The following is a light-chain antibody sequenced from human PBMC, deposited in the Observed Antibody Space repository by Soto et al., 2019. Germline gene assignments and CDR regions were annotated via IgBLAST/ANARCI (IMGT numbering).Light chain of an antibody. CDR3: QQYNDYST. CDR2: DAS. J-gene: IGKJ1*01. V-gene: IGKV1-5*01. CDR1: ESISRW. Sequence: DIQMTQSPSTLSASVGDRVTITCRASESISRWLAWFQQKPGKAPNLLIYDASILQSGVPSRFSGSGSGTDFTLTIRSLQPEDFVTYYCQQYNDYSTFGQGTKVDIK.